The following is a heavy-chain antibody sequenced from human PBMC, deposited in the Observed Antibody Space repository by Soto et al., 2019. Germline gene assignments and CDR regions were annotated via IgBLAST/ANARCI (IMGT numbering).Heavy chain of an antibody. CDR3: ARVPPDYGDSPGYFDY. CDR2: ISYDGSNK. J-gene: IGHJ4*02. Sequence: GGSLRLSCAASGFTFSSYAMHWVRQAPGKGLEWVAVISYDGSNKYYADSVKGRFTISRDNSKNTLYLQMNSLRAEDTAVYYCARVPPDYGDSPGYFDYWGQGTLVTVSS. V-gene: IGHV3-30-3*01. D-gene: IGHD4-17*01. CDR1: GFTFSSYA.